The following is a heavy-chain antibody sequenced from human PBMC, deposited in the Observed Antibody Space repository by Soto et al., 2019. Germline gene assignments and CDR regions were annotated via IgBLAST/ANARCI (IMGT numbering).Heavy chain of an antibody. Sequence: ASVKVSCKASGYTFIDYGITWVRQAPGQGLEWMGWISLSSANTNYEDSLQGRVTMTSDKTNTAYMDRWRLRSDDGAMYYFARSDNYGSYWYFDLGGRGT. CDR3: ARSDNYGSYWYFDL. V-gene: IGHV1-18*04. CDR2: ISLSSANT. CDR1: GYTFIDYG. D-gene: IGHD3-10*01. J-gene: IGHJ2*01.